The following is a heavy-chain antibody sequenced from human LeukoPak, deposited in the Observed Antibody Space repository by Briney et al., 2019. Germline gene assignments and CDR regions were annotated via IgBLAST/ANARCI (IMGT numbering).Heavy chain of an antibody. D-gene: IGHD6-13*01. CDR1: GGSISSGSYF. Sequence: SETLSLTCTVSGGSISSGSYFWGWIRQPPGKGLEWIGSISSSGSMYYSPSLRSRVTISVDTSKNQFSLKLRSVTAADTAVYYCARQGGFIAAPLRWGQGTLVTVSS. V-gene: IGHV4-39*01. CDR3: ARQGGFIAAPLR. CDR2: ISSSGSM. J-gene: IGHJ4*02.